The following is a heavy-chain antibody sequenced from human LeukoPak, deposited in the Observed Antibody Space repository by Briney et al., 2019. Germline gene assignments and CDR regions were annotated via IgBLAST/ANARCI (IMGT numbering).Heavy chain of an antibody. J-gene: IGHJ3*02. D-gene: IGHD5-12*01. CDR2: IYTSGST. CDR3: ARSCRILDIVATIRARLGGNGFDT. V-gene: IGHV4-4*07. Sequence: SETLSLTCTVSGGTISSYYWSWIRQPAGKGLEWIGRIYTSGSTNYNPSLKSRVTMSVDTSKNQFSLKLSSVTAADTAVYYCARSCRILDIVATIRARLGGNGFDTWGQGTMVTVSS. CDR1: GGTISSYY.